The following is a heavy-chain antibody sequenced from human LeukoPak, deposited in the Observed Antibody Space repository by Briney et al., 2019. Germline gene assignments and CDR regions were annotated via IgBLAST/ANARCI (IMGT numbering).Heavy chain of an antibody. CDR3: TRLRGIVGATFWFDP. J-gene: IGHJ5*02. V-gene: IGHV3-74*01. CDR2: INSDGSST. CDR1: GFTFSSYW. D-gene: IGHD1-26*01. Sequence: GGSLRLSCAASGFTFSSYWMHWVRQAPGKGLVWVSRINSDGSSTSYADSVKGRFTISRDNAKNTAYLQMNSLKTEDTAVYYCTRLRGIVGATFWFDPWGQGTLVTVSS.